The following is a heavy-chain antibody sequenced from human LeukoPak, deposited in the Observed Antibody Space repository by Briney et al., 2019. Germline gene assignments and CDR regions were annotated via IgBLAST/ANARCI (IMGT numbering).Heavy chain of an antibody. CDR3: ARVGAPIYYMDV. CDR2: ISAYNGNT. Sequence: ASVKVSCKASGYTFTSYYMHWVRQAPGQGLEWMGWISAYNGNTNYAQKLQGRVTMTTDTSTSTAYMELRSLRSDDTAVYYCARVGAPIYYMDVWGKGTTVTVSS. V-gene: IGHV1-18*04. D-gene: IGHD4/OR15-4a*01. CDR1: GYTFTSYY. J-gene: IGHJ6*03.